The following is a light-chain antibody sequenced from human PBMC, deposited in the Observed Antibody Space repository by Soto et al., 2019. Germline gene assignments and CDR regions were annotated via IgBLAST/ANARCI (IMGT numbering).Light chain of an antibody. J-gene: IGLJ2*01. Sequence: NFMLTQPHSVSESPGKTVTIYCTRSSGSIASNFVQWYQQRPGSAPTTVIYEDNQRPSGVPDRFSGSIDSSSNSASLTISGLKTEDEADYYCQSYDSSNVVFGGGTKFTVL. CDR2: EDN. CDR3: QSYDSSNVV. CDR1: SGSIASNF. V-gene: IGLV6-57*04.